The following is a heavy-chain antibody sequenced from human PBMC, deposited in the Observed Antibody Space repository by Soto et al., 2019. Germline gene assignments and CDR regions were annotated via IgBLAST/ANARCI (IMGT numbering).Heavy chain of an antibody. J-gene: IGHJ3*02. CDR2: ISGSGGST. CDR1: GFTFSSYA. CDR3: AKDCAAFIAAAGKSPAFAAFDI. Sequence: PGGSLRLSCAASGFTFSSYAMSWVRQAPGKGLEWVSAISGSGGSTYYADSVKGRFTISRDNSKNTLYLQMNSLRAEDTAVYYCAKDCAAFIAAAGKSPAFAAFDIWGQGTMVTVSS. D-gene: IGHD6-13*01. V-gene: IGHV3-23*01.